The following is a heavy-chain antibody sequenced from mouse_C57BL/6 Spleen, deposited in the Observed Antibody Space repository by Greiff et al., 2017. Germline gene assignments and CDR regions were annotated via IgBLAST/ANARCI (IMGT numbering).Heavy chain of an antibody. V-gene: IGHV2-6-1*01. CDR2: IWSDGST. D-gene: IGHD1-1*01. CDR3: ARHLTTVDYYAMDY. Sequence: VKLMESGPGLVAPSQSLSITCTVSGFSLTSYGVHWVRQPPGKGLEWLVVIWSDGSTTYNSALKSRLSISKDNSKSQVFLKMNSLQTDDTAMYYCARHLTTVDYYAMDYWGQGTSVTVSS. J-gene: IGHJ4*01. CDR1: GFSLTSYG.